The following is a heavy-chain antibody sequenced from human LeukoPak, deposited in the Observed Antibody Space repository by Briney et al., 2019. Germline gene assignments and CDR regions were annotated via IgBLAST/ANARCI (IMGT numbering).Heavy chain of an antibody. V-gene: IGHV1-69*05. Sequence: ASVKVSCKASGGTFSSYAMSWVRQAPGQGLEWMGGIIPILGTANYAQKFQGRVTITTDESTSTAYMELSSLRSEDTAVYYCARGIPKSGYDYWGQGTLVTVSS. CDR2: IIPILGTA. CDR3: ARGIPKSGYDY. D-gene: IGHD5-12*01. J-gene: IGHJ4*02. CDR1: GGTFSSYA.